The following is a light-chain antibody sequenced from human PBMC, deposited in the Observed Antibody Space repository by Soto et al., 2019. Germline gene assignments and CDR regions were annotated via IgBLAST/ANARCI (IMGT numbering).Light chain of an antibody. CDR1: QDISTY. CDR3: QQLDTYPYT. V-gene: IGKV1-9*01. Sequence: DIQLTQSPSFLSGSVGDRVTITCRASQDISTYLAWCQQKPGKAPNLLIYAASTLQSGVPSRFSGSGSGTEFTLTISSLQPEDFATYYCQQLDTYPYTFGQGTKLEI. J-gene: IGKJ2*01. CDR2: AAS.